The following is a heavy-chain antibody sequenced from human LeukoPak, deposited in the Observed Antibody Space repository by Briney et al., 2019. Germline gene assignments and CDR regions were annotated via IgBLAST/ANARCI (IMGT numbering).Heavy chain of an antibody. CDR2: INPNSGGT. CDR1: GYTFTGYY. V-gene: IGHV1-2*02. CDR3: ARKGSGWYEDNWFDP. Sequence: ASVKVSRKASGYTFTGYYMHWVRQAPGQGLEWMGWINPNSGGTNYAQKFQGRVTMTRDTSISTAYMELSRLRSDDTAVYYCARKGSGWYEDNWFDPWGQGTLVTVSS. J-gene: IGHJ5*02. D-gene: IGHD6-19*01.